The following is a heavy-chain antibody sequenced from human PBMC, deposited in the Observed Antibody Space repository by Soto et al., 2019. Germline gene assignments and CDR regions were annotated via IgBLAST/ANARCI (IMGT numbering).Heavy chain of an antibody. Sequence: VQLVESGGGLVQPGGSLRLSCAASGFAFGSYWMHWVRQAPGKGLVWVSRISQDGAIATQEDSVKVRFTISRDNAKNTLFLQMNSLRADDTAVYYCLRDQRHWNEFADQWGQGTLVTVSS. J-gene: IGHJ4*02. D-gene: IGHD1-1*01. CDR2: ISQDGAIA. V-gene: IGHV3-74*01. CDR3: LRDQRHWNEFADQ. CDR1: GFAFGSYW.